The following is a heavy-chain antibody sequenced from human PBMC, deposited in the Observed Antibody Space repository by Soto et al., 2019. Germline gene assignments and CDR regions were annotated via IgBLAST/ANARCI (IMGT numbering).Heavy chain of an antibody. CDR2: IYHSGSA. CDR1: GDSIASGGHY. CDR3: ARGVDGYNNHFDS. V-gene: IGHV4-31*03. Sequence: SETLSLTCSVSGDSIASGGHYWSWIRQHPGKGLEWIGYIYHSGSAYYTPSLKSRITMSVDTSQNQFSLKVTSVTAADTAVYYCARGVDGYNNHFDSWGPGTLVT. J-gene: IGHJ4*02. D-gene: IGHD4-4*01.